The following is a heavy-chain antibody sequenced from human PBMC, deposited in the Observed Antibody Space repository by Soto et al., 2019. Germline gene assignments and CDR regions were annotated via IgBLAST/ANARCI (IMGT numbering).Heavy chain of an antibody. V-gene: IGHV3-7*01. J-gene: IGHJ6*04. D-gene: IGHD6-6*01. CDR3: AREIAARL. CDR2: TKQDGSEE. Sequence: GGSLRLSCAASGFTFSSYWMSWFRQAPGKGLEWVANTKQDGSEENYVDSVKGRFTISRDNAKNALYLQMNSLRVEDTAVYYCAREIAARLWGKGTTVTVSS. CDR1: GFTFSSYW.